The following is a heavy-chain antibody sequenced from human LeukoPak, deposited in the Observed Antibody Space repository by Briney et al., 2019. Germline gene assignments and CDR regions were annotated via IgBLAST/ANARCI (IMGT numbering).Heavy chain of an antibody. J-gene: IGHJ4*02. CDR3: AGGLRYFDWLFTFDY. CDR2: IYYSGST. V-gene: IGHV4-39*07. CDR1: GGSISSSSYY. D-gene: IGHD3-9*01. Sequence: PSETLSLTCTVSGGSISSSSYYWGWIRQPPGKGLEWIGSIYYSGSTYYNPSLKSRVTISVDTSKNQFSLKLSSVTAADTAVYYCAGGLRYFDWLFTFDYWGQGTLVTVSS.